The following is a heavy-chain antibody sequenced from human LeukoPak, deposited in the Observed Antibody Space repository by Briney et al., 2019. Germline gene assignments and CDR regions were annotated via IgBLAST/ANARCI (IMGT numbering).Heavy chain of an antibody. CDR1: GGSITTSNW. CDR2: VYHSGST. V-gene: IGHV4-4*02. Sequence: SETLSLTCAVSGGSITTSNWWSWIRQSPGKGLEWIGDVYHSGSTNYNPSFRSRVTISLDKSTNHFSLNLNSVTAADTAVYYCARYYIIGTFHFDYWGQGTLVTVSS. J-gene: IGHJ4*02. D-gene: IGHD1/OR15-1a*01. CDR3: ARYYIIGTFHFDY.